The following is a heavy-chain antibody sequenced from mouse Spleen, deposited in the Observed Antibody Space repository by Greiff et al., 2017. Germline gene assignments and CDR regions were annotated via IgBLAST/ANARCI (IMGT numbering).Heavy chain of an antibody. V-gene: IGHV1-19*01. D-gene: IGHD2-12*01. Sequence: EVKLMESGPVLVKPGASVKMSCKASGYTFTDYYMNWVKQSHGKSLEWIGVINPYNGGTSYNQKFKGKATLTVDKSSSTAYMELNSLTSEDSAVYYCARKGYYSYGAMDYWGQGTSVTVSS. CDR3: ARKGYYSYGAMDY. J-gene: IGHJ4*01. CDR1: GYTFTDYY. CDR2: INPYNGGT.